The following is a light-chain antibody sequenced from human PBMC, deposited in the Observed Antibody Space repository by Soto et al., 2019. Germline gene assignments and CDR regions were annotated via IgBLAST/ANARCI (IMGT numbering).Light chain of an antibody. CDR3: VQHNSYPLT. CDR1: QGISNF. Sequence: DIQMTQSPSAMSTSVGDRVTITCRASQGISNFLAWFQQKPGKVPKRLIYAASILESGVPSRFSGSGSWIVFTLTISSLHPEDFSTYFCVQHNSYPLTFGQGTKVEIK. V-gene: IGKV1-17*03. CDR2: AAS. J-gene: IGKJ1*01.